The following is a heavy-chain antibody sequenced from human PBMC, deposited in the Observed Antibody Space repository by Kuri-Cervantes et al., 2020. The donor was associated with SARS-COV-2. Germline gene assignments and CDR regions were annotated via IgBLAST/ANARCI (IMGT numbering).Heavy chain of an antibody. CDR2: ISGSGGST. CDR3: AKFQRGYQGMDV. CDR1: GFTFTDYA. Sequence: GGSLRLSCAASGFTFTDYAMSWVRQAPGKGLEWVSAISGSGGSTYYADSVKGRFTISRDNSKNTLYLQMNSLRAEDTAVYYCAKFQRGYQGMDVWGQGTTVTVSS. J-gene: IGHJ6*02. D-gene: IGHD5-18*01. V-gene: IGHV3-23*01.